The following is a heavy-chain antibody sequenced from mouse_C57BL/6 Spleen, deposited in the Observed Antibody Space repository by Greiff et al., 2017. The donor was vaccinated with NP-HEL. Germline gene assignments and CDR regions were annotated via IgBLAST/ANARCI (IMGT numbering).Heavy chain of an antibody. D-gene: IGHD1-1*01. J-gene: IGHJ4*01. CDR2: IHPNSGST. Sequence: QVQLQQPGAELVKPGASVKLSCKASGYTFTSYWMHWVKQRPGQGLEWIGMIHPNSGSTNYNEKFKSKATLTVDKSSSTAYMQLSSLTSEDSAVYYCASLITTVVANYAMDYWGQGTSVTVSS. CDR3: ASLITTVVANYAMDY. CDR1: GYTFTSYW. V-gene: IGHV1-64*01.